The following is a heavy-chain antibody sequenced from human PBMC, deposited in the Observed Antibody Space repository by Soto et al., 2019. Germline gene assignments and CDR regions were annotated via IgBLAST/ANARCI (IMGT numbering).Heavy chain of an antibody. V-gene: IGHV4-31*03. D-gene: IGHD2-15*01. CDR1: GGSISSGGYY. CDR3: ARDRTYCSGSSRPTWYFDY. J-gene: IGHJ4*02. CDR2: IYYSGST. Sequence: PSETLSLTCTVSGGSISSGGYYWSWIRQHPGKGLEWIGYIYYSGSTYYNPSLKSRVTISVDTSKNQFSLKLSSVTAADTAVYYCARDRTYCSGSSRPTWYFDYSGPGPLVTVSS.